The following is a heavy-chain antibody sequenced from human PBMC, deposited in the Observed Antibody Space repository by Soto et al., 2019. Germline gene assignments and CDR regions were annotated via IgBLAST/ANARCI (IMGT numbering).Heavy chain of an antibody. V-gene: IGHV3-30-3*01. J-gene: IGHJ4*02. D-gene: IGHD4-17*01. Sequence: GGSLRLSCAASGFTFSSYAMHWVRQAPGKGLEWVAVISYDGSNKYYADSVKGRFTISRDNSKNTLYLQMNSLRAEDTAVYYCARDVYAIFDYWGQGTLVTVSS. CDR3: ARDVYAIFDY. CDR2: ISYDGSNK. CDR1: GFTFSSYA.